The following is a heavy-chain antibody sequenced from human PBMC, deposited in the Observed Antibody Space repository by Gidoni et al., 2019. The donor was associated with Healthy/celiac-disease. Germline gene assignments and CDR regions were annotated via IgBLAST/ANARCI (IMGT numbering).Heavy chain of an antibody. V-gene: IGHV3-23*01. D-gene: IGHD6-19*01. CDR2: ISGSGGST. CDR3: ATTGSGYSSDEDY. CDR1: GFTFSSYA. J-gene: IGHJ4*02. Sequence: EVPLLESGGGLVQPGGSLRLSCAASGFTFSSYAMSWVRQAPGKGLGWVAAISGSGGSTYYADSVKGRFTISRDNSKNTLYLQMNSLRAEDTAVYYCATTGSGYSSDEDYWGQGTLVTVSS.